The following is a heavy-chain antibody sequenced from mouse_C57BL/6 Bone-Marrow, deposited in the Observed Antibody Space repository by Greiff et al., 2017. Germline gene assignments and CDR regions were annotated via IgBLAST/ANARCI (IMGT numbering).Heavy chain of an antibody. D-gene: IGHD1-1*01. J-gene: IGHJ1*03. V-gene: IGHV1-64*01. CDR3: ARGGTTVVDWYFDV. CDR2: IHPNSGST. Sequence: VKPGASVKLSCKASGYTFTSYWMHWVKQRPGQGLEWIGMIHPNSGSTNYNEKFKSKATLTVDKSSSTAYMQLSSLTSEDSAVYYCARGGTTVVDWYFDVWGTGTTVTVSS. CDR1: GYTFTSYW.